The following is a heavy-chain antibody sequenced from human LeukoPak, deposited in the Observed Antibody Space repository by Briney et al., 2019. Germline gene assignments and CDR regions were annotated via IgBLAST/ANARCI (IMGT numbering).Heavy chain of an antibody. CDR2: INPNGGFT. Sequence: ASVKVSCKASGFVFTAHWMHWVRQAPGQGHEWMGVINPNGGFTMYTQKLQGRVTMTRDTSTSTVYMELSSLRSEDTAVYYCARDNPGIAAASYNWFDPWGQGTLVTVSS. J-gene: IGHJ5*02. D-gene: IGHD6-13*01. V-gene: IGHV1-46*04. CDR3: ARDNPGIAAASYNWFDP. CDR1: GFVFTAHW.